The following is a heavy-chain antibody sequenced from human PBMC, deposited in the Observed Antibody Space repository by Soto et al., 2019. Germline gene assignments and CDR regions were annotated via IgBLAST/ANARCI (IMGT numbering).Heavy chain of an antibody. D-gene: IGHD6-13*01. Sequence: QVQLVESGGGVVQPGRSLRLSCAASGFTFGSYAMHWVRQAPGKGLEWVAVIRCDGSDKYYADSVKGRFTISIDNSNNTLYLQMNSLIADDTAVYYCGTGAAAGEVGWFDSWGQGTLVTVSS. CDR1: GFTFGSYA. CDR2: IRCDGSDK. CDR3: GTGAAAGEVGWFDS. V-gene: IGHV3-30-3*01. J-gene: IGHJ5*01.